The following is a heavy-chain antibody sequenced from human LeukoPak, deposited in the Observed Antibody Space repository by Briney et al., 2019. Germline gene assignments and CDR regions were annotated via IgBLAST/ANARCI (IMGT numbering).Heavy chain of an antibody. J-gene: IGHJ6*03. CDR1: GGSISSGDYY. Sequence: SETLSLTCTVSGGSISSGDYYWSWIRQPPGKGLEWIGYIYYSGSTYHNPSLKSRVTISVDTSKNQFSLKLSSVTAADTAVYYCARGAGYYYYYMDVWGKGTTVTVSS. CDR2: IYYSGST. CDR3: ARGAGYYYYYMDV. V-gene: IGHV4-30-4*08.